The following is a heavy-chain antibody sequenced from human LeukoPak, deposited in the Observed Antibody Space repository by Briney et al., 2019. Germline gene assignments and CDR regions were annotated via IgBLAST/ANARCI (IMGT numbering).Heavy chain of an antibody. CDR3: AKGGPRWAADCDY. D-gene: IGHD5-12*01. CDR1: GLTFSAYG. V-gene: IGHV3-33*06. CDR2: MWYDGSKT. J-gene: IGHJ4*02. Sequence: GRSLRLSCAASGLTFSAYGMHWVRQAPGKGLEWVAVMWYDGSKTFYADSVKGRFTISRDNSKNTLYLQMNSLRVEDTGVYFCAKGGPRWAADCDYWGQGTLVTVSS.